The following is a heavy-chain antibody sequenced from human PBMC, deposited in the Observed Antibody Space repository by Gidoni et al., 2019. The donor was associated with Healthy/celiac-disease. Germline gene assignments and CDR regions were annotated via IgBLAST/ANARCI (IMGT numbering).Heavy chain of an antibody. V-gene: IGHV4-59*01. J-gene: IGHJ3*02. CDR2: IYYSGST. CDR3: ARGSPPSCGGDCYGAFDI. D-gene: IGHD2-21*02. CDR1: GGSISRYY. Sequence: ETLSLTCTVSGGSISRYYWSWIRQPPGKGLEWIGYIYYSGSTNYNPSLKSRVTISVDTSKNQFSLKLSSVTAADTAVYYCARGSPPSCGGDCYGAFDIWGQGTMVTVSS.